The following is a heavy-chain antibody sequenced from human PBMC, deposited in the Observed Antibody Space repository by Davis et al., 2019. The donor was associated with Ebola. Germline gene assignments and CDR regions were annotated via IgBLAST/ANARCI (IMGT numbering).Heavy chain of an antibody. V-gene: IGHV4-34*01. CDR1: GGSFSGYY. CDR2: INHSGST. J-gene: IGHJ5*02. D-gene: IGHD2-15*01. CDR3: ARGYCSGGSCYPPSSWNWFDP. Sequence: PSETLSLTCAVYGGSFSGYYWSWIRQPPGKGLEWIGEINHSGSTNYNPSLKSRVTISVDTSKNQFSLKLSSVTAADTAVYYCARGYCSGGSCYPPSSWNWFDPWGQGTLVTVSS.